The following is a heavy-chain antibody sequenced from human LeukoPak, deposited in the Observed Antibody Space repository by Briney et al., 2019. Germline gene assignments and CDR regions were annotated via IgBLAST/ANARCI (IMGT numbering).Heavy chain of an antibody. CDR3: AKGARFLEWISPFY. CDR2: INSDGTFT. V-gene: IGHV3-74*01. CDR1: GFTFSSYW. J-gene: IGHJ4*02. Sequence: PGGSLRLSCAASGFTFSSYWMHWVRQAPGKGLVWVSRINSDGTFTSYADSVKGRFTISRDNAKNSLYLQMNSLRAEDTAVYYCAKGARFLEWISPFYWGQGTLVTVSS. D-gene: IGHD3-3*01.